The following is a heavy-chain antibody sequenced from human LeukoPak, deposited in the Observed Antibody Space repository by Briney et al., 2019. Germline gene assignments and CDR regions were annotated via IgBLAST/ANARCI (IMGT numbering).Heavy chain of an antibody. J-gene: IGHJ3*02. CDR3: AKDTTYYYDSSGYDGFDI. D-gene: IGHD3-22*01. CDR2: ITWNSDTI. Sequence: PGGSLRPSCAASGFTFDDYAMHWVRQAPGKGLEWVSGITWNSDTIDYADSVKGRFTISRDNAKNSLYLQMNSLRAEDTALYYCAKDTTYYYDSSGYDGFDIWGQGTMVTVSS. V-gene: IGHV3-9*01. CDR1: GFTFDDYA.